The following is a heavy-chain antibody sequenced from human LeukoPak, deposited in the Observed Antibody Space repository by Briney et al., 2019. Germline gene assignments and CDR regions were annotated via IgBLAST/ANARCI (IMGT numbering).Heavy chain of an antibody. J-gene: IGHJ5*02. CDR1: GFTFSYFT. V-gene: IGHV3-21*01. Sequence: GGSLRLSCAASGFTFSYFTMSWVRQAPGKGLEWVSSISSTGSSIYYADSVKGRFTISRDNAKNSLYLQMSSLRVEDTAVYYCARDDVAWNDVHWFDPWGQGTLVTVSS. D-gene: IGHD1-1*01. CDR2: ISSTGSSI. CDR3: ARDDVAWNDVHWFDP.